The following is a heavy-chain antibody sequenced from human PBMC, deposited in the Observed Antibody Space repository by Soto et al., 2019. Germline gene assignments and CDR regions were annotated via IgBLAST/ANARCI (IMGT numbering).Heavy chain of an antibody. Sequence: QAQLQESGPGLVKPSQTLSLTCSVSGGSISSGDYYWSWVRQHPGKGLEWIGYIFYSGSTYYNPSLKSRVTISVDTSKNQFSLKLSSVTAADTAVYYCARGGSGYIVVVAAIDYWGQGTLVTVSS. CDR2: IFYSGST. J-gene: IGHJ4*02. V-gene: IGHV4-31*03. CDR1: GGSISSGDYY. D-gene: IGHD2-15*01. CDR3: ARGGSGYIVVVAAIDY.